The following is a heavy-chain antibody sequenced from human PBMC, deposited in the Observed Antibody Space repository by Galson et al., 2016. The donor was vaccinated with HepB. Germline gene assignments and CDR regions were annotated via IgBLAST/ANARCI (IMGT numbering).Heavy chain of an antibody. J-gene: IGHJ6*02. CDR1: GFTFSSYS. V-gene: IGHV3-48*02. CDR3: ARGTYYYYYGMDV. D-gene: IGHD1-1*01. Sequence: SLRLSCAASGFTFSSYSMNWVRQAPGKGLEWVSYISSSSSTICYADSVKGRFTISRDNAKNSLYLQMNSLRDEDTAVYYCARGTYYYYYGMDVWGQGTTVTVSS. CDR2: ISSSSSTI.